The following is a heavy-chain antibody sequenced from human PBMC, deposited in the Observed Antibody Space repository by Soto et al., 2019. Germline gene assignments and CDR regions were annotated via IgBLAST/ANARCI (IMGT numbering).Heavy chain of an antibody. CDR1: GGSISSGGYY. CDR3: ARSHATVEYSSSESGFDP. Sequence: PSETLSLTCTVSGGSISSGGYYWSWIRQHPGKGLEWIGYIYYSGSTYYNPSLKSRVTISVDTSKNQFSLKLSSVTAADTAVYYCARSHATVEYSSSESGFDPWGQGTLVTVSS. CDR2: IYYSGST. V-gene: IGHV4-31*03. D-gene: IGHD6-6*01. J-gene: IGHJ5*02.